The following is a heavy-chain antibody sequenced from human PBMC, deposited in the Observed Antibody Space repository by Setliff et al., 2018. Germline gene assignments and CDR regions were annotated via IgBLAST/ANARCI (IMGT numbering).Heavy chain of an antibody. J-gene: IGHJ3*02. Sequence: PGESLKISCKGSGYSFTSYWIGWVRQMPGKGLEWMGIIYPGDSDTRYSPSFQGQVTIAADKSISTAYLQWSSLKASDTAMYYCARQAVAGSDAFDIWGQGTRVTVSS. V-gene: IGHV5-51*01. CDR2: IYPGDSDT. CDR3: ARQAVAGSDAFDI. D-gene: IGHD6-19*01. CDR1: GYSFTSYW.